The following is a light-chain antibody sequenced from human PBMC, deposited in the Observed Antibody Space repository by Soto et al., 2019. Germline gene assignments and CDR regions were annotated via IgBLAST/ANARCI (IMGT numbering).Light chain of an antibody. CDR2: AAS. J-gene: IGKJ5*01. Sequence: DIQMTHSPSSLSASVVYRVTITSRPSQSISSYLNWYQQKPGKAPKLLIYAASSLQSGVPSRFSGSGSGTDFTLTISSLQPEDFATYYCQQSYSTPITFGQGTRLEI. CDR1: QSISSY. CDR3: QQSYSTPIT. V-gene: IGKV1-39*01.